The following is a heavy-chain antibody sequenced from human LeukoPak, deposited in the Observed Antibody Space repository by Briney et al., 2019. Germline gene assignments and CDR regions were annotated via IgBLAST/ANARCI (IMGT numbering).Heavy chain of an antibody. CDR2: IYHSGST. Sequence: KSSETLSLTCAVSGGSISSSNWWTWVRQSPGKGLEWIGEIYHSGSTNHNPSLRSRVTILVDKSKNQFSLKLTSVTAADTAVYYCARVVYYGSGSYFDYWGQGTLVTVSS. CDR3: ARVVYYGSGSYFDY. CDR1: GGSISSSNW. D-gene: IGHD3-10*01. J-gene: IGHJ4*02. V-gene: IGHV4-4*02.